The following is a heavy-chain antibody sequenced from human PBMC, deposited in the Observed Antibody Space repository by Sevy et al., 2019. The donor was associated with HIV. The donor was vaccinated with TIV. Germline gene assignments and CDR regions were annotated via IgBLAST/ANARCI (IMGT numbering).Heavy chain of an antibody. Sequence: GGSLRLSCAASGFTFSSYGMHWVRQAPGKGLEWVAFIRYDGSNKYYADSVKGRFTISRDNSKNTLYLQMNGLRAEDTAVYYCAKGDYIVVVVAATRGMDVWGQGTTVTVSS. CDR1: GFTFSSYG. V-gene: IGHV3-30*02. D-gene: IGHD2-15*01. CDR3: AKGDYIVVVVAATRGMDV. J-gene: IGHJ6*02. CDR2: IRYDGSNK.